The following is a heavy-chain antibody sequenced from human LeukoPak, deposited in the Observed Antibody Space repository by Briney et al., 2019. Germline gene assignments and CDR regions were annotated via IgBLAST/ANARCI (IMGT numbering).Heavy chain of an antibody. J-gene: IGHJ4*02. V-gene: IGHV3-30*02. CDR3: ARDRMGYNSSWFTFDY. CDR1: GFTFSSYG. CDR2: IRYDGSNK. D-gene: IGHD6-13*01. Sequence: GGSLRLSCAASGFTFSSYGMHWVRQAPGKGLEWVAFIRYDGSNKYYADSVKGRFTISRDNSKNTLYPQMNSLRAEDTAVYYCARDRMGYNSSWFTFDYWGQGTLVTVSS.